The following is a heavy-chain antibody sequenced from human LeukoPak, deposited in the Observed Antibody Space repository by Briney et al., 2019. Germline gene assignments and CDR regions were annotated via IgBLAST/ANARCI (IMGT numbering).Heavy chain of an antibody. J-gene: IGHJ4*02. CDR2: INGGSGNT. V-gene: IGHV1-3*01. CDR1: GYTFTDYT. Sequence: GASVKVSCKASGYTFTDYTMHWLRQAPGQRLDWMGWINGGSGNTKYSPEFQGRVTITRDTSASTAYKELSSLRSDDTAVYYCANPRYDSSGYYYVDWGQGTLVTVSS. D-gene: IGHD3-22*01. CDR3: ANPRYDSSGYYYVD.